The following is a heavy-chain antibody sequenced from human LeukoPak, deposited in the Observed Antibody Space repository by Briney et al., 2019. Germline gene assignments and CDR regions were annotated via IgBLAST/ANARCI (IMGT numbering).Heavy chain of an antibody. Sequence: SETLSLTCTVSGGSISSYYWSWIRQPPGKGLEWIGYIYYSGSINYNPSLKSRVTISVDTSKNQFSLKLSSVTAADTAVYYCARHQIYGGSYSHFDPWGQGTLVTVSS. V-gene: IGHV4-59*08. CDR3: ARHQIYGGSYSHFDP. D-gene: IGHD1-26*01. CDR1: GGSISSYY. J-gene: IGHJ5*02. CDR2: IYYSGSI.